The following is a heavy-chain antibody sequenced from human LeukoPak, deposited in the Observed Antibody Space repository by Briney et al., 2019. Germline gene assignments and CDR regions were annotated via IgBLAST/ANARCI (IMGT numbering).Heavy chain of an antibody. V-gene: IGHV4-34*01. Sequence: SETLSLTCAVYGGSFSGYYWSWIRQPPGEGLEWIGEINHSGSTNYNPSLKSRVTISVDTSKNQFSLKLSSVTAADTAVYYCASDIVATFDYWGQGTLVTVSS. CDR1: GGSFSGYY. CDR3: ASDIVATFDY. J-gene: IGHJ4*02. CDR2: INHSGST. D-gene: IGHD5-12*01.